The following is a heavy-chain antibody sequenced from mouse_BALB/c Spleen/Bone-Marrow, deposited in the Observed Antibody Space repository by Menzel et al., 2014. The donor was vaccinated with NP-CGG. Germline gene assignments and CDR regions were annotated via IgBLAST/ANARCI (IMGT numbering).Heavy chain of an antibody. CDR3: ARWDY. J-gene: IGHJ2*01. Sequence: QVQLQQSGPELVKPGASVKISCKASGYAFSSSWMNWVKQRPGQGLEWIGRIYPGDGDTNYNEKFKSKATLTVDTSSSTAYMQLSSLTSEDSAVYYCARWDYWGQGTTLTVSS. V-gene: IGHV1-82*01. CDR2: IYPGDGDT. CDR1: GYAFSSSW.